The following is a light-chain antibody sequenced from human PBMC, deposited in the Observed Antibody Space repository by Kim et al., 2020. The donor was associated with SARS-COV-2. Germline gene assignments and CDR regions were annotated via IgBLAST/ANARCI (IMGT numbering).Light chain of an antibody. V-gene: IGKV1-39*01. CDR1: QSISSY. CDR3: QQSYSTPLT. Sequence: DIQMTQSPSSLSASVGDRVSVTCRASQSISSYLNWYQQKPGKAPKLLIYDASSLQSGVPSRFSGSGSGTDFTLTISCLQPEDFATYYCQQSYSTPLTFGGGTKLEI. J-gene: IGKJ4*01. CDR2: DAS.